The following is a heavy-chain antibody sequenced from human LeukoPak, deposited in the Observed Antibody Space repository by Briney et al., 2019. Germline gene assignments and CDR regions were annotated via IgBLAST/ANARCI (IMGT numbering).Heavy chain of an antibody. D-gene: IGHD5-12*01. CDR1: GGSVSSSNYY. Sequence: SETLSLTCTVSGGSVSSSNYYWSWIRPPPGRGLGWLGYIYYSGTTNYNPSLKGRVTISVDTSKNQFSLKLSSVTAADTAVYYCARTDIVATIHFDYCGQRTLVTVSS. CDR3: ARTDIVATIHFDY. J-gene: IGHJ4*02. CDR2: IYYSGTT. V-gene: IGHV4-61*01.